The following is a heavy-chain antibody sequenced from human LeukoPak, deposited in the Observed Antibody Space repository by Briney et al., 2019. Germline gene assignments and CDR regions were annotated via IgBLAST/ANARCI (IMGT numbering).Heavy chain of an antibody. CDR1: GGTFSSYA. Sequence: ASVKVSCKASGGTFSSYAISWVRQAPGPGLEWMGRIIPILGIANYAQKFQGGVTITADKSTSTAYMELSSLRSEDTAVYYCARVQGLDTSCFDYWGQGTLVTVSS. V-gene: IGHV1-69*04. J-gene: IGHJ4*02. D-gene: IGHD2-2*01. CDR3: ARVQGLDTSCFDY. CDR2: IIPILGIA.